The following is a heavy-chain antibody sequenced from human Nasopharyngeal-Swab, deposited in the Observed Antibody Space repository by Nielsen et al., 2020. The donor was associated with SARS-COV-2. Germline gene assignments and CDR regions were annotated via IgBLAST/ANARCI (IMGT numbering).Heavy chain of an antibody. CDR2: IYYSGST. CDR3: AREMASFDN. J-gene: IGHJ4*02. D-gene: IGHD5-24*01. Sequence: SETLSLTCTVSGASINDYYWSWIRQPPGKGLEWIGYIYYSGSTNYNPSLKSRVTISVDTSENQFSLKLRSVTAADTAVYYCAREMASFDNWGQGTLVTVSS. CDR1: GASINDYY. V-gene: IGHV4-59*01.